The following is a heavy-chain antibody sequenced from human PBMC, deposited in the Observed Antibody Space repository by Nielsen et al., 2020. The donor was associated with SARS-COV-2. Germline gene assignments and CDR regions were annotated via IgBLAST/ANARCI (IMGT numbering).Heavy chain of an antibody. CDR3: ARDLHTAMVWGPSAY. J-gene: IGHJ4*02. Sequence: GGSLRLSCAASGFTFSSYSMNWVRQAPGKGLEWVSSISSSSSYIYYADSVKGRFTISRDNAKNSLYLQMNSLRAEDTAVYYCARDLHTAMVWGPSAYWGQGTLVTVSS. V-gene: IGHV3-21*01. CDR2: ISSSSSYI. CDR1: GFTFSSYS. D-gene: IGHD5-18*01.